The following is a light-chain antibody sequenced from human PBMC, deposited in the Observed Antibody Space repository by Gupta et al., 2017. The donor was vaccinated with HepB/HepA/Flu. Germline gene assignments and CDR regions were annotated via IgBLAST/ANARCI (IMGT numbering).Light chain of an antibody. J-gene: IGKJ4*01. V-gene: IGKV1-33*01. Sequence: DIQMTQSPSSLSASVGDRVTITCQTSQDIDNYLNWYLQKPGKAPKLLIYSSSNLETGVPSRFSGSGSGTGFTFTSSSRQPEDIGKYYWQQDDDLPLFGGGTKVEIK. CDR1: QDIDNY. CDR3: QQDDDLPL. CDR2: SSS.